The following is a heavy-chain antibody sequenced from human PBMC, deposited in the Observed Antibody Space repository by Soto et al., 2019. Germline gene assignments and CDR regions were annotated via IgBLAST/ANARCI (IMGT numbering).Heavy chain of an antibody. CDR3: ATTRGLAVGGSFDY. CDR1: GGSNTRRSSY. D-gene: IGHD3-10*01. V-gene: IGHV4-39*01. Sequence: SETLSLTCIVSGGSNTRRSSYWAWIRQPPGKGLEWVGTFYDGNTYHNPSLRSRITIAVDTSKNQFSLKLNSVAAADTAFYYCATTRGLAVGGSFDYWGQGMLVTVSS. CDR2: FYDGNT. J-gene: IGHJ4*02.